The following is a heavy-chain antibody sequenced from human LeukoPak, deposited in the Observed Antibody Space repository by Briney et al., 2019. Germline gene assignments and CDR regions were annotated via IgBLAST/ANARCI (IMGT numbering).Heavy chain of an antibody. J-gene: IGHJ6*02. Sequence: PSETLSLTCAVYGGSFSGYYWSWIRQPPVKALEWIGEINHSGSTNYNPSLKSRVTISVDTSKNQFSLKLSSVTAADTAVYYCARSYRRNYYYYVMDVWGQGTTVTVSS. V-gene: IGHV4-34*01. D-gene: IGHD3-16*01. CDR3: ARSYRRNYYYYVMDV. CDR1: GGSFSGYY. CDR2: INHSGST.